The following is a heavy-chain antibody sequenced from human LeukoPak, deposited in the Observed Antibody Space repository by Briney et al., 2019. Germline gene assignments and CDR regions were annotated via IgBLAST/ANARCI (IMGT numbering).Heavy chain of an antibody. CDR3: ARGTGDQEKTFDY. CDR1: GGSFSGYY. CDR2: INHSGST. Sequence: ASGTLSLTCAVYGGSFSGYYWSWIRQPPGKGLEWIGEINHSGSTNYNPSLKSRVTISVDTSKNQFSLKLSSVTAADTAVYYCARGTGDQEKTFDYWGQGTLVTVSS. V-gene: IGHV4-34*01. J-gene: IGHJ4*02. D-gene: IGHD7-27*01.